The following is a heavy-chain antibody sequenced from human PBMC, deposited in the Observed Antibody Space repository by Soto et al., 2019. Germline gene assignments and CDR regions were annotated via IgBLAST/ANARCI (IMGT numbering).Heavy chain of an antibody. Sequence: PSETLSLTCTVSGGSISSSSYYWGWIRQPPGKGLEWIGSIYYSGSTYYNPSLKSRVTISVDTSKNQFSLKLSSVTAADTAVYYCARADGTYYDILTGNYYYYYGMDVWGQGTTVTVS. CDR2: IYYSGST. V-gene: IGHV4-39*01. D-gene: IGHD3-9*01. J-gene: IGHJ6*02. CDR1: GGSISSSSYY. CDR3: ARADGTYYDILTGNYYYYYGMDV.